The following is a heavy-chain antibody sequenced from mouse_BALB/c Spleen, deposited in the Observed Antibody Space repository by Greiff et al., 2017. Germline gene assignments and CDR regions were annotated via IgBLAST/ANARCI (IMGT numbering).Heavy chain of an antibody. D-gene: IGHD2-2*01. CDR3: TRYGYDGVFPN. V-gene: IGHV1-5*01. Sequence: VQLQQSGTVLARPGASVKMSCKASGYTFTSYWMHWVKQRPGQGLEWIGAIYPGNSDTSYNQKFKGKAKLTAVTSTSTAYMELSSLTNEDSAVYYCTRYGYDGVFPNWGQGTTLTVSS. CDR1: GYTFTSYW. CDR2: IYPGNSDT. J-gene: IGHJ2*01.